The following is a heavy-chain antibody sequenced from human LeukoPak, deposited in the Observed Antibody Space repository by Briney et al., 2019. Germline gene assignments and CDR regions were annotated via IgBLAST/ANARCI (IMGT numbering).Heavy chain of an antibody. Sequence: GGSLRLSCAASGFTFSSYAMSWVRQAPGKGLEWVSAISGSGGSTYYADSVKGRFTISRDNSKNTLHLQMNSLRAEDTAVYYCAKDSGLYSYGAFDYRGQGTLVTVSS. D-gene: IGHD5-18*01. V-gene: IGHV3-23*01. CDR2: ISGSGGST. CDR1: GFTFSSYA. J-gene: IGHJ4*02. CDR3: AKDSGLYSYGAFDY.